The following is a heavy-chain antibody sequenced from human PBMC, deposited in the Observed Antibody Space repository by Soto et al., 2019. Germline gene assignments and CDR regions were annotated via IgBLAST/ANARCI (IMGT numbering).Heavy chain of an antibody. CDR1: GYVFNHYG. CDR2: TSYDGSNK. V-gene: IGHV3-33*01. D-gene: IGHD3-10*01. CDR3: ARWGGSRSSWYYIDH. J-gene: IGHJ4*02. Sequence: QVQQVESGGGVVQPGRSLRLSCAASGYVFNHYGLHWVRQAPGKGLEWLTLTSYDGSNKQYADSVKGRFTISRDDSKNTVYLQMNSLRVDDTAVYYCARWGGSRSSWYYIDHWGQGTLVTVSS.